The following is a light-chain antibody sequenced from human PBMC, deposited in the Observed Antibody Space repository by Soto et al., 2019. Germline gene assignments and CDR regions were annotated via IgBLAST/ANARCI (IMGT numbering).Light chain of an antibody. Sequence: DIVMTQSPDSLAVSLGERATINCKSSQSVLYSSNNKNYLAWYQQKPGQPPKLLIYCESTRESGVPDRFSGSGSGTDFNLTISSLQAEDVAVYYCQQYYSTPLTFGGGTKVEIK. CDR3: QQYYSTPLT. CDR2: CES. V-gene: IGKV4-1*01. J-gene: IGKJ4*01. CDR1: QSVLYSSNNKNY.